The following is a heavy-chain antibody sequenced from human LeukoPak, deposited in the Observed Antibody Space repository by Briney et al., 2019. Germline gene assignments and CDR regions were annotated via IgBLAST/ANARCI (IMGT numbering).Heavy chain of an antibody. Sequence: GASVTVSCKASGYTFTSYYMHWVRQAPGQGLEWMGIINPSGGSTSYAQKFQGGVTMTRDTSTSTVYMELSSLRSEDTAVYYCATLPTRYCSGGSCQNWFDPWGQGTLVTVSS. CDR2: INPSGGST. V-gene: IGHV1-46*01. J-gene: IGHJ5*02. D-gene: IGHD2-15*01. CDR3: ATLPTRYCSGGSCQNWFDP. CDR1: GYTFTSYY.